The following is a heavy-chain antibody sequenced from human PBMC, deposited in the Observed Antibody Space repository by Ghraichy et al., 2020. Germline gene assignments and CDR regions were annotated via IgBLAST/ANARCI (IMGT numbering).Heavy chain of an antibody. D-gene: IGHD6-13*01. V-gene: IGHV1-69*13. Sequence: SVKVSCKASGGTFSSYAISWVRQAPGQGLEWMGGIIPIFGTANYAQKFQGRVTITADESTSTAYMELSSLRSEDTAVYYCAMALEKEIIAAAGYWGQGTLVTVSS. J-gene: IGHJ4*02. CDR1: GGTFSSYA. CDR3: AMALEKEIIAAAGY. CDR2: IIPIFGTA.